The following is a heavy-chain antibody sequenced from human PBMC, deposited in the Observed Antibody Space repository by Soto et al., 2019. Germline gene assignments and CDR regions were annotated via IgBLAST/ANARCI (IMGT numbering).Heavy chain of an antibody. CDR1: GGSISSYY. CDR2: VSYTGST. CDR3: ARQPSGYDYGLDY. Sequence: SETLSLTCTVSGGSISSYYWSLIRQPPGKGLEWIGYVSYTGSTYYNPSLQSRVTISLGTSMNRFSLKVASVTAADTAVYYCARQPSGYDYGLDYWGQGTLVTVSS. J-gene: IGHJ4*02. V-gene: IGHV4-59*13. D-gene: IGHD5-12*01.